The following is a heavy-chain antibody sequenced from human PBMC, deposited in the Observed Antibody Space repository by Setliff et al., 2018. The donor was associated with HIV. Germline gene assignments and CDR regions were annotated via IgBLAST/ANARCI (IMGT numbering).Heavy chain of an antibody. CDR1: GASVSSGTNY. Sequence: PSETLSLTCAVTGASVSSGTNYWSWIRQPAGKGLEWIGHIYSRGSTIYNPSLKSRVTISKDTFKNQFPLKLTSVTATDTAVYYCASGKPRPDFWGQGTLVTVSS. V-gene: IGHV4-61*09. CDR3: ASGKPRPDF. J-gene: IGHJ4*02. CDR2: IYSRGST.